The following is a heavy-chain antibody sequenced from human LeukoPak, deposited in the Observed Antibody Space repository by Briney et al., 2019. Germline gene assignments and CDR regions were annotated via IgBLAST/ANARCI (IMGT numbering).Heavy chain of an antibody. V-gene: IGHV3-15*01. CDR2: IKSKTDGGTT. CDR3: SSWGSTPGVSSDDY. Sequence: GGSLRLSCAASGFTFSSYAMHWVRQAPGKGLEWVGRIKSKTDGGTTEYAAPVKGRFTISRDDSKNTLYLQMNSLKTEDTAMYYCSSWGSTPGVSSDDYWGQGTLVTVSS. CDR1: GFTFSSYA. D-gene: IGHD6-6*01. J-gene: IGHJ4*02.